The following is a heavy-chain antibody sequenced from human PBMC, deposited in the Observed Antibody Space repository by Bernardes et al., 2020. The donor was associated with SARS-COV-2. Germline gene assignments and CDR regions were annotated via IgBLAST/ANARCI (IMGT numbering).Heavy chain of an antibody. V-gene: IGHV3-7*03. CDR3: ARERTGSIPLYEMDV. CDR2: IEPDGSGK. CDR1: GFTFRNYW. J-gene: IGHJ6*02. D-gene: IGHD6-13*01. Sequence: GGSLLRSCAASGFTFRNYWMTWVRQAPGTGLEWVANIEPDGSGKYYVDSVKDRFTISRDSAKSSLYLQMNSLRAEDAAIYYCARERTGSIPLYEMDVWGQGTTVTVS.